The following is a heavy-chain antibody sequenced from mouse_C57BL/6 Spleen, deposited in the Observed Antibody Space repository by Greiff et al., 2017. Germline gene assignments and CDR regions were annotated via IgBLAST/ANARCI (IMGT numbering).Heavy chain of an antibody. V-gene: IGHV1-63*01. J-gene: IGHJ2*01. CDR2: IYPGGGYT. Sequence: VQLQQSGAELVRPGTSVKMSCKASGYTFTNYWIGWAKQRPGHGLEWIGDIYPGGGYTNYNEKFKGKATLTADKSSSTAYMQFSSLTSEDSAIYYCASKEGDGYSIDYWGQGTTLTVSS. CDR3: ASKEGDGYSIDY. D-gene: IGHD2-3*01. CDR1: GYTFTNYW.